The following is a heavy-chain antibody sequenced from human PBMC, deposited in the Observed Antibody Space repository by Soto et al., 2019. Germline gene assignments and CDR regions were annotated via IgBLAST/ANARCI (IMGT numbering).Heavy chain of an antibody. D-gene: IGHD2-15*01. J-gene: IGHJ4*02. CDR3: ARDCAGTCWFAY. V-gene: IGHV3-48*01. CDR1: GFSFSDFS. CDR2: INRDSSVI. Sequence: EVQLVESGGGKVQPGGSLRLSCAGSGFSFSDFSMNWVRQAPGKGLEWISYINRDSSVIMYADSLSDRVTISRDNAKNPLFLQINRLRVEDTAVYYCARDCAGTCWFAYWGPGIPVTVSS.